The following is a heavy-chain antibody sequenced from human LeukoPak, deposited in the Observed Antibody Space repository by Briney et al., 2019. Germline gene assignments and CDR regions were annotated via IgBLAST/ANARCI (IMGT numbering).Heavy chain of an antibody. J-gene: IGHJ4*02. CDR2: IYTSGST. D-gene: IGHD6-13*01. V-gene: IGHV4-61*02. CDR1: GGSISSGSYY. Sequence: SETLSLTCTVSGGSISSGSYYWSWIRQPAGKGLEWIGRIYTSGSTTYNPSLKSRVTISVDTSKNQFSLKLSSVTAADTAVYYCARVQIAAAGTGNHFDYWGQGTLVTVSS. CDR3: ARVQIAAAGTGNHFDY.